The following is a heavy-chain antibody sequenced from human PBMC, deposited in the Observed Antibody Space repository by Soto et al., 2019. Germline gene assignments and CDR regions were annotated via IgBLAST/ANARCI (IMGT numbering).Heavy chain of an antibody. CDR1: GGSVSIGTYY. CDR2: IHYSGST. CDR3: TRGGDAYKNGH. V-gene: IGHV4-61*01. D-gene: IGHD2-21*01. J-gene: IGHJ4*02. Sequence: QVQLQESGPGLVKPSETLSLTCTVPGGSVSIGTYYWSWIRQPPGKGLEWIGFIHYSGSTNYNPYIRRPVTMSVDTSKNQFSLKLTSVNAADTAVDYCTRGGDAYKNGHWGQGTLVTVYS.